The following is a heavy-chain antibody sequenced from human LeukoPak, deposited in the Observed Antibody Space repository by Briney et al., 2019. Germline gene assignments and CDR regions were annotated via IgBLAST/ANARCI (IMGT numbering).Heavy chain of an antibody. V-gene: IGHV3-13*04. CDR2: IETAGET. CDR1: GFTFRNYD. CDR3: VRDYSGENVFDI. J-gene: IGHJ3*02. Sequence: GGSLRLSCTASGFTFRNYDMHWVCQATGKGLEWVSAIETAGETHYAGSVKGRFTISRENAKNSMYLQMNSLRAGDTAVYYCVRDYSGENVFDIWGQGTTVTVSS. D-gene: IGHD3-16*01.